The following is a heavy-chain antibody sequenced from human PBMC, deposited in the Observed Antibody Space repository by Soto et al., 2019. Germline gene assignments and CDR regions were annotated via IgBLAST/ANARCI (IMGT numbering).Heavy chain of an antibody. CDR2: MNPNSGNT. Sequence: QVQLVQSGAEVKKPGASVKVSCKASGYTFTSYDINWVRQATGQGLEWMGWMNPNSGNTGYAQKFQGRVTMTRNTSISTADMERSSLRSEDTAVYYCARGRVVRGDSSRYGMDVWGQGTTVTVSS. V-gene: IGHV1-8*01. CDR1: GYTFTSYD. J-gene: IGHJ6*02. D-gene: IGHD3-22*01. CDR3: ARGRVVRGDSSRYGMDV.